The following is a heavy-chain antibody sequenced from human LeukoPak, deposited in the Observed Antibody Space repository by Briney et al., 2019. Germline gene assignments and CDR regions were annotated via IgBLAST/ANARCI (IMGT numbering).Heavy chain of an antibody. J-gene: IGHJ4*02. Sequence: GESLKISCKGSGYSFTSHWIGWVRQMPGKGLEWMGIVNPDDSDTLYSQSFKGQVTISADESITTAYLQWSSLKASDTAMYYCARLRWPRGGRSSFDYWGQGALVTVSS. CDR3: ARLRWPRGGRSSFDY. CDR1: GYSFTSHW. V-gene: IGHV5-51*01. CDR2: VNPDDSDT. D-gene: IGHD3-10*01.